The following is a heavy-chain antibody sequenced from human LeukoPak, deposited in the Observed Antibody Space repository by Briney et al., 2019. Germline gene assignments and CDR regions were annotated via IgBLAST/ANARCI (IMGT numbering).Heavy chain of an antibody. V-gene: IGHV3-30*02. CDR1: GFTFSSYG. CDR2: IRYDGSNK. CDR3: AKDLVRGSSWYASNFDY. Sequence: GGSLRLSCAASGFTFSSYGMHWVRQAPGKGLEWVAFIRYDGSNKYYADSVKGRFTISRDNSKNTLYPQMNSLRAEDTAVYYCAKDLVRGSSWYASNFDYWGQGTLVTVSS. J-gene: IGHJ4*02. D-gene: IGHD6-13*01.